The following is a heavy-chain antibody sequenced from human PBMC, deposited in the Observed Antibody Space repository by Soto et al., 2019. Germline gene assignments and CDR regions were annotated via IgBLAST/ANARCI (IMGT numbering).Heavy chain of an antibody. J-gene: IGHJ4*02. D-gene: IGHD1-26*01. CDR2: IYYSGTT. CDR1: GYSISSSNW. V-gene: IGHV4-28*01. CDR3: ARREIQGLIDY. Sequence: SETLSLTCAVSGYSISSSNWWGWIRQPPGKGLEWIGYIYYSGTTYYNPSLKSRVTMSVDTSKNQFSLKLTSVTAVDTAVYYCARREIQGLIDYRGQGSSVIVSS.